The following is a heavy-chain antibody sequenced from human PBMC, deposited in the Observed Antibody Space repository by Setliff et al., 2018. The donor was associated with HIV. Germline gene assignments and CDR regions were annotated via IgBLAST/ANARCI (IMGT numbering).Heavy chain of an antibody. CDR3: AREGPFYNFWSGQAPYYYFYMDV. CDR2: ISYDGTNK. J-gene: IGHJ6*03. V-gene: IGHV3-30*04. CDR1: EFTFSSYA. D-gene: IGHD3-3*01. Sequence: PGGSLRLSCAASEFTFSSYAMHWVRQAPGKGLEWVSVISYDGTNKYYADSVKGRFTISRDNYKNTLYLQVNTLRAEDTAVYYCAREGPFYNFWSGQAPYYYFYMDVWGKGTTVTVSS.